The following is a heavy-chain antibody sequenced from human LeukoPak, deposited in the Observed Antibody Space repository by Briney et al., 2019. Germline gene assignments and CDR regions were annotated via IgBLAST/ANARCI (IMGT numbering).Heavy chain of an antibody. J-gene: IGHJ4*02. V-gene: IGHV3-23*01. CDR3: AKKYYYDKSRFYRDVADS. D-gene: IGHD3-22*01. CDR1: GFTYSDYA. CDR2: IGIGGST. Sequence: TGGSLRLXCAASGFTYSDYAMTWVRQAPGKGLESVSSIGIGGSTDYKDSVRGRFTISRDNSKNTLYLQMSSLRDEDTAVYYCAKKYYYDKSRFYRDVADSWGLGTLVTVSS.